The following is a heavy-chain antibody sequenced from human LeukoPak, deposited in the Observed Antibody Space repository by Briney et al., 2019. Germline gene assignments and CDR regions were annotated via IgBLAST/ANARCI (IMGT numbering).Heavy chain of an antibody. D-gene: IGHD3-22*01. CDR2: IWYDGSNK. CDR1: GFTFSSYG. CDR3: AKDLHDSSGPSGY. Sequence: GGSLRLSCAASGFTFSSYGMHWVRQAPGKGLEWVAVIWYDGSNKYYAGSVKGRFTISRDNSKNTLYLQMNSLRAEDTAVYYCAKDLHDSSGPSGYWGQGTLVTVSS. V-gene: IGHV3-33*06. J-gene: IGHJ4*02.